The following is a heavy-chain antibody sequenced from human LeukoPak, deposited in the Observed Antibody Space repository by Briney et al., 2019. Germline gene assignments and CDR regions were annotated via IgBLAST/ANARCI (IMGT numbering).Heavy chain of an antibody. CDR1: GLTFSSYW. CDR3: ARAQWEDY. Sequence: PGGSLRLSCAASGLTFSSYWMSWVRQAPGKGLEWVANIKQDGSEKYYVDSVKGRFTISRDNAKNSLYLQMNSLRAEDTAVYYCARAQWEDYWGQGTLVTVSS. V-gene: IGHV3-7*01. CDR2: IKQDGSEK. J-gene: IGHJ4*02. D-gene: IGHD1-26*01.